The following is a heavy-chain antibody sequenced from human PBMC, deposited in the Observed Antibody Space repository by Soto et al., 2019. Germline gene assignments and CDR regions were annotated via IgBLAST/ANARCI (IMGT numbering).Heavy chain of an antibody. CDR2: IYYSGST. CDR3: ARHTGASATYAPATFDN. J-gene: IGHJ4*02. Sequence: QLQLQESGPGLVKPSETLSLTCTVSGGSISSSSFYWGWIRQPPGKGLEWIGSIYYSGSTYYNPSRKSRITISVDTSKNHFSLKLSSVTAADMTVYYCARHTGASATYAPATFDNWGQGTLVTVSS. CDR1: GGSISSSSFY. V-gene: IGHV4-39*01. D-gene: IGHD2-2*01.